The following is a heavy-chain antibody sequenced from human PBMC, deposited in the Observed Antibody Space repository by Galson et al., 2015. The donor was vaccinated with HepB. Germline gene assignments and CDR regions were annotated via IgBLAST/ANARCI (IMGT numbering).Heavy chain of an antibody. V-gene: IGHV4-34*01. CDR3: ARGDSRKGSGCIADI. D-gene: IGHD2-15*01. CDR2: INHSGST. J-gene: IGHJ3*02. Sequence: ETLSLTCAVYGGSFSGYYWSWIRQPPGKGLEGIGEINHSGSTNYNPSLKSRVTISVDTSKNQFSLKLSSVTAADTAVYYCARGDSRKGSGCIADIWGQGTMVTVSS. CDR1: GGSFSGYY.